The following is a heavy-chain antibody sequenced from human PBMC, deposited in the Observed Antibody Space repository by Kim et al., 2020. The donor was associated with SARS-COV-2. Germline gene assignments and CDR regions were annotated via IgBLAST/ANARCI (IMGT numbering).Heavy chain of an antibody. D-gene: IGHD3-3*01. Sequence: GGSLRLSCAASGFTFSSYAMSWVRQAPGKGLEWVSVIYSGGSSTYYADSVKGRFTISRDNSKNTLYLQMNSLRAEDTAVYYCAKPLTPFTLLDYFDYWGQGTLVTVSS. CDR1: GFTFSSYA. J-gene: IGHJ4*02. V-gene: IGHV3-23*03. CDR2: IYSGGSST. CDR3: AKPLTPFTLLDYFDY.